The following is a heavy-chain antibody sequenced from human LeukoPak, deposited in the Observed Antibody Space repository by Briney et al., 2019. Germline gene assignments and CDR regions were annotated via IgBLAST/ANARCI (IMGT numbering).Heavy chain of an antibody. CDR3: AELGITMIGGV. Sequence: PGGSLRLSCAASGFTFSSYEMNSVRQAPGKGLECVSYISSSGSTIYYADSVKGRFTIYRDNAKNSLYLQMNSLRAEDTAVYYCAELGITMIGGVWGKGTTVTISS. J-gene: IGHJ6*04. CDR1: GFTFSSYE. D-gene: IGHD3-10*02. CDR2: ISSSGSTI. V-gene: IGHV3-48*03.